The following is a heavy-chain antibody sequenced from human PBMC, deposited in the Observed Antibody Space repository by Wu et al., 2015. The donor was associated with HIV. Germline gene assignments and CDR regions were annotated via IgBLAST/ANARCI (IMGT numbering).Heavy chain of an antibody. V-gene: IGHV1-2*02. CDR3: TRDDPKDIPMITDY. D-gene: IGHD3-16*01. CDR1: GYTFSGYY. J-gene: IGHJ4*02. Sequence: QVQLVQSGAEVKKPGASVKVSCKASGYTFSGYYMHWVRQAPGQGLEWMGWINPDSGGTNYAQTFQGRVTMTRDTSISTVYMELSRLRSDDTAVYYCTRDDPKDIPMITDYWGQGTLVTVSS. CDR2: INPDSGGT.